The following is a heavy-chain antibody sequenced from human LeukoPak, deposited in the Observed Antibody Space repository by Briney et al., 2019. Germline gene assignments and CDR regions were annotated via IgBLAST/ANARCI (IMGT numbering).Heavy chain of an antibody. CDR1: GYTFTSYD. J-gene: IGHJ5*02. V-gene: IGHV1-8*01. D-gene: IGHD2-15*01. Sequence: ASVKVSCKASGYTFTSYDINWVRQATGQGLEWMGWMNPNSGNTGYAQKFQGRVTMTRNTSISTAYMELSSLRSEDTAVYYCARQTGYCRGGSRPEDWFDPWGQGTLVTVSS. CDR3: ARQTGYCRGGSRPEDWFDP. CDR2: MNPNSGNT.